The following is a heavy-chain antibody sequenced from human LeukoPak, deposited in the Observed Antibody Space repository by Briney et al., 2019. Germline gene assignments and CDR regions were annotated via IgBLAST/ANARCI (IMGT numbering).Heavy chain of an antibody. CDR2: INHSGST. J-gene: IGHJ6*04. V-gene: IGHV4-34*01. Sequence: SETLSLICAVYGGSFSGYYWSWIRQPPGKGLEWIGEINHSGSTNYNPSLKSRVTISVDTSKNQFSPKLSSVTAADTAVYYCARAGYGDYWYYYYGMDVWGKGTTVTVSS. CDR3: ARAGYGDYWYYYYGMDV. D-gene: IGHD4-17*01. CDR1: GGSFSGYY.